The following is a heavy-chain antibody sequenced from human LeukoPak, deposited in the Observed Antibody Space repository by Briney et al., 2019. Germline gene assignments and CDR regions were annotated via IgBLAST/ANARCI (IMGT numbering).Heavy chain of an antibody. Sequence: GGSLRLSCAASGFTFSSYGMHWVRQAPGKGLEWVAVIWYDGSNKYYADSMKGRFTISRDNSKNTLYLQMNSLRAEDTAVYYCAREGGLSDYGMDVWGQGTTVTVSS. V-gene: IGHV3-33*01. CDR2: IWYDGSNK. D-gene: IGHD3-16*02. J-gene: IGHJ6*02. CDR1: GFTFSSYG. CDR3: AREGGLSDYGMDV.